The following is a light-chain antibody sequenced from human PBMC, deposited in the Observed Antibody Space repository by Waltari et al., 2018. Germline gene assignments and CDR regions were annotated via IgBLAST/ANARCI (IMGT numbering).Light chain of an antibody. CDR3: QAWDNSAVV. Sequence: SYKLTQPPSLSVSPGQTASITCSGDDLEDYYVAWYQQRPGQSPVLLIYQDTTRPSGIPGRFSGSNSGNTATLTIRETQTIDDADYYCQAWDNSAVVFGGGTTLTVL. J-gene: IGLJ2*01. V-gene: IGLV3-1*01. CDR1: DLEDYY. CDR2: QDT.